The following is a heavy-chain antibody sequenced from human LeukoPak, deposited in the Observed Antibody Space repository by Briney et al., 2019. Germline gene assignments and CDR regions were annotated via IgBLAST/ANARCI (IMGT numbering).Heavy chain of an antibody. D-gene: IGHD6-19*01. CDR3: ARSLYSSTYYYDMDV. J-gene: IGHJ6*03. Sequence: SETLSLTCTVSGGSISNFYWSWIRQPAERKLEYIGRVYTSGSTNYNPSLKSRVTMSVDTSQNQFSLKLHSVTAADTAVYYCARSLYSSTYYYDMDVWGKGTTVTVSS. CDR1: GGSISNFY. V-gene: IGHV4-4*07. CDR2: VYTSGST.